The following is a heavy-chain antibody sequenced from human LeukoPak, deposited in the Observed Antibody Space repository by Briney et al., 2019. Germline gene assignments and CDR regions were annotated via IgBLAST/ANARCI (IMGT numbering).Heavy chain of an antibody. CDR2: IYHSGTS. Sequence: SETLSLTCTVSGNSISCGYYWGWIRQPPGKGLEWIGSIYHSGTSYYNPSLKSRVTISVDTSKNQFSLKLSSVTAADTAVYYCAKLNSYDFFFDYWGQGTLVTVSS. D-gene: IGHD5-12*01. CDR3: AKLNSYDFFFDY. J-gene: IGHJ4*02. CDR1: GNSISCGYY. V-gene: IGHV4-38-2*02.